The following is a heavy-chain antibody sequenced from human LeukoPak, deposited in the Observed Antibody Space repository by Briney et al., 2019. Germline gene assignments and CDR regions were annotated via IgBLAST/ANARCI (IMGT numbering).Heavy chain of an antibody. CDR1: GGSISTLY. CDR2: MYYSGST. J-gene: IGHJ3*02. CDR3: ARHAYYYDRSGSYEAFDI. D-gene: IGHD3-22*01. V-gene: IGHV4-59*08. Sequence: KPSETLSLTCTVSGGSISTLYWSWIRQPPGKGLEWIGSMYYSGSTNYKPSLKSRVTISVDTSKNQFSLKLSSVTAADTAVYYCARHAYYYDRSGSYEAFDIWGQGTMVTVSS.